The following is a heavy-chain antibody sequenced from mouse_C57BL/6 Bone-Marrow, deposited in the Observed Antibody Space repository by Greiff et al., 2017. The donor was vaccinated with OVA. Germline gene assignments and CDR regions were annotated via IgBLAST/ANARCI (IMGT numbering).Heavy chain of an antibody. D-gene: IGHD2-5*01. J-gene: IGHJ3*01. CDR3: ARSYSNYPFAY. Sequence: QVQLQQSGPELVKPGASVKLSCKASGYTFTSYDINWVKQRPGQGLEWIGWIYPRDCSTKYNEKFKGKATLTVDTSSSTAYMELHSLTSEDSAVYFCARSYSNYPFAYWGQGTLVTVSA. CDR1: GYTFTSYD. V-gene: IGHV1-85*01. CDR2: IYPRDCST.